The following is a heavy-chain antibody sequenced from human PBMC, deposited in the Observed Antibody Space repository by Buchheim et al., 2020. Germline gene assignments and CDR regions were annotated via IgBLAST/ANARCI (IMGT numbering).Heavy chain of an antibody. J-gene: IGHJ4*02. D-gene: IGHD2-15*01. CDR1: GFTFSSYG. V-gene: IGHV3-33*01. Sequence: QVQLVESGGGVVQPGRSLRLSCAASGFTFSSYGMHWVRQAPGKGLEWVAVIWYAGSNKYYADSVKGRFTISRANSKTTLYLQMNSLRAEDTAVYYCARRSIRAATGDYWGQGTL. CDR3: ARRSIRAATGDY. CDR2: IWYAGSNK.